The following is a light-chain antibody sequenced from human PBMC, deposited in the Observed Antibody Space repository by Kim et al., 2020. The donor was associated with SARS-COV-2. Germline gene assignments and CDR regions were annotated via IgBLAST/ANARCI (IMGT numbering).Light chain of an antibody. CDR1: SSDVGRYNL. J-gene: IGLJ1*01. V-gene: IGLV2-23*02. CDR2: EVS. Sequence: QSALTQSASVSGSPGQSITISCTGTSSDVGRYNLVSWYQHHPGRPPKFMIYEVSKRPSGVSNRFSGSKSGNTASLTISGLQADDEADYYCSSYGSSGTFSSFYVFGTGTKVTVL. CDR3: SSYGSSGTFSSFYV.